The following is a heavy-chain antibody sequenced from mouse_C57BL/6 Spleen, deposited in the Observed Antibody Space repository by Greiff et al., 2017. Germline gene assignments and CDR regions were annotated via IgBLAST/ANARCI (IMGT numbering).Heavy chain of an antibody. CDR3: ARRDSSGFDY. CDR1: GYTFTDYY. D-gene: IGHD3-2*02. V-gene: IGHV1-76*01. Sequence: QVQLQQSGAELVRPGASVKLSCKASGYTFTDYYINWVKQRPGQGLEWIARIYPGSGNTYYNEKFKGKATLTAEKSSSTAYMQLSSLTSEDSAVYICARRDSSGFDYWGQGTTLTVSS. J-gene: IGHJ2*01. CDR2: IYPGSGNT.